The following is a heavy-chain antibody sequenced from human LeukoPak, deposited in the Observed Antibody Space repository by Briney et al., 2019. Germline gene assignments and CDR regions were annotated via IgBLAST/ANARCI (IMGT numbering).Heavy chain of an antibody. CDR3: ARDTGLAGPCDY. CDR1: GFTFSDYY. CDR2: MSSSDSTI. V-gene: IGHV3-11*01. Sequence: GGSLRLSCATSGFTFSDYYMSWIRQAPGKGLEWVSYMSSSDSTIYYADSVKGRFTISRDNAKNSLHLQMNSLRAEDTAVYYCARDTGLAGPCDYWGQGTLVTVSS. J-gene: IGHJ4*02.